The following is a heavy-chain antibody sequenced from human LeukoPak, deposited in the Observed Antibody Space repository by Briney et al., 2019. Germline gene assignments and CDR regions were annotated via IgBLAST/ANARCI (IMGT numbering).Heavy chain of an antibody. CDR2: IYYSGST. Sequence: SETLSLTCTVSGGSISSSSYYWGWIRQPPGKGLEWIGSIYYSGSTYYNPSLKSRVTISVDTSKNQFSLKLSSVTAADTAVYYCARLGQLPLFALRLYNWFDPWGQGTLVIVSS. D-gene: IGHD2-2*01. CDR1: GGSISSSSYY. CDR3: ARLGQLPLFALRLYNWFDP. J-gene: IGHJ5*02. V-gene: IGHV4-39*01.